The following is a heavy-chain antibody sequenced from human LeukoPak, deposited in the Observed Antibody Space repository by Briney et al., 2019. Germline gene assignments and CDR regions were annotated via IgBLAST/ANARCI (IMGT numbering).Heavy chain of an antibody. D-gene: IGHD1-7*01. J-gene: IGHJ6*03. CDR1: GFTFSTFP. V-gene: IGHV3-30*01. Sequence: GGSLRLSCAASGFTFSTFPMHWDRQAPGKGLQWVAVISNDGTNKYYADSVKGRFTISRDNSKNTLFLQMNSLTTEDTAVYYCARGAGTTVYYIDVWGNGTTVTVSS. CDR2: ISNDGTNK. CDR3: ARGAGTTVYYIDV.